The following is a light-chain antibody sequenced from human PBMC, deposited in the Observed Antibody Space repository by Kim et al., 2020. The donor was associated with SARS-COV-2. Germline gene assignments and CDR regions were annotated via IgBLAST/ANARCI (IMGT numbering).Light chain of an antibody. CDR2: DVS. Sequence: QSALTQPASVSGSPGQSITISCSVTSSDVAGYNYVSWYQQHPGKAPKLMIYDVSNRPSGVSNRFSGSKSGNTASLTISGLQAEDEADYYCSSYTSGSTVFGGGTRLTVL. CDR1: SSDVAGYNY. V-gene: IGLV2-14*03. J-gene: IGLJ3*02. CDR3: SSYTSGSTV.